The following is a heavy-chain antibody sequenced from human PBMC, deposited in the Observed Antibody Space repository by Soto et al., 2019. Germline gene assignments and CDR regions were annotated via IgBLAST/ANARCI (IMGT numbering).Heavy chain of an antibody. Sequence: SETLSLTCTVSGGSISSYYWSWIRQPPGKGLEWIGYIYYSGSTNYNPSLKSRVTISVDTSKNQFSLKLSSVTAADTAVYYCARGIAAAGMGYFDYWGQGTLVTVSS. CDR2: IYYSGST. J-gene: IGHJ4*02. CDR3: ARGIAAAGMGYFDY. V-gene: IGHV4-59*01. CDR1: GGSISSYY. D-gene: IGHD6-13*01.